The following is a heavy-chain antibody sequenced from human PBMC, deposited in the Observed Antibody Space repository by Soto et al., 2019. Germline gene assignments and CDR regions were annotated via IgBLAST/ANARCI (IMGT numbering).Heavy chain of an antibody. Sequence: PGGSLRLSCAASGFTFSSYGMHWVRQAPGKGLEWVAVISYDGSNKYYADSVKGRFTISRDNSKNTLYLQMNSLRAEDTAVYYCAKNFPIAPSLNYYYGMDVWGQGTTVTVSS. J-gene: IGHJ6*02. V-gene: IGHV3-30*18. CDR2: ISYDGSNK. CDR1: GFTFSSYG. CDR3: AKNFPIAPSLNYYYGMDV. D-gene: IGHD6-13*01.